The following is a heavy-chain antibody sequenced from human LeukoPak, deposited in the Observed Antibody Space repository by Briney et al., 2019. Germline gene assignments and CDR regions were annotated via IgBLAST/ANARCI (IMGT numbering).Heavy chain of an antibody. J-gene: IGHJ4*02. CDR3: SKDINSHCRGDCSDY. CDR2: IRNDGSNS. CDR1: GFTFSKHG. D-gene: IGHD2-15*01. Sequence: PGGSLRLSCAASGFTFSKHGMHWVRQAPGKGLEWVAFIRNDGSNSYYVDSVKGRFTISRDNSKNTVDLQMNSLRAEDTAIYYCSKDINSHCRGDCSDYWGQGTLVIASS. V-gene: IGHV3-30*02.